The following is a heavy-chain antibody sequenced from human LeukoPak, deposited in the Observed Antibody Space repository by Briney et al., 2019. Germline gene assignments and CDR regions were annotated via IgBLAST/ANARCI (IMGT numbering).Heavy chain of an antibody. CDR1: GFTFSSYG. V-gene: IGHV3-33*01. J-gene: IGHJ4*02. Sequence: GGSLRLACAASGFTFSSYGMHWVRQAPGKGLEWVAVIWYDGNNKYYADSVKGRFTISRDNSKNTLYLQMNSLRAEDTAVYYCARSTSSEYDIYHFDYWGQGTLVTVSS. D-gene: IGHD3-9*01. CDR3: ARSTSSEYDIYHFDY. CDR2: IWYDGNNK.